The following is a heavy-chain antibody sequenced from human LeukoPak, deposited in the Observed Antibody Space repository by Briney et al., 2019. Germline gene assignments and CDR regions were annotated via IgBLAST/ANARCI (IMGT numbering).Heavy chain of an antibody. V-gene: IGHV3-11*04. CDR1: GFTFSDYY. CDR3: ARVFRPSLTVFIIRGAFDI. CDR2: ISSSGSTI. Sequence: GGSLRLSCAASGFTFSDYYMSWIRQAPGKGLEWVSYISSSGSTIYYADSVKGRFTISRDNAKNSLYLQMNSLRAEDTAVYYCARVFRPSLTVFIIRGAFDIWGQGTMVTVSS. J-gene: IGHJ3*02. D-gene: IGHD3-3*01.